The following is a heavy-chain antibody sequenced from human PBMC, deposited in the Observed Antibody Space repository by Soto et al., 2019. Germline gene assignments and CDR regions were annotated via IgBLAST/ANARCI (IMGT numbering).Heavy chain of an antibody. D-gene: IGHD3-22*01. Sequence: GGSLRLSCAASGFTFSSYGMHWVRQAPGKGLEWVAVISYDGSNKYYADSVKGRFTISRDNSKNTLYLQMNSLRAEDTAVYYYAKLYYQDSSGYGDAFDIWGQATMVTV. CDR2: ISYDGSNK. V-gene: IGHV3-30*18. CDR1: GFTFSSYG. CDR3: AKLYYQDSSGYGDAFDI. J-gene: IGHJ3*02.